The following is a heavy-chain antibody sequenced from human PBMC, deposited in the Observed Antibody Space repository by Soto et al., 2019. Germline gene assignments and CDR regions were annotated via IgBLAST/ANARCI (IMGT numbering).Heavy chain of an antibody. D-gene: IGHD3-3*01. J-gene: IGHJ3*02. V-gene: IGHV3-49*04. CDR2: IRSKAYGGTT. CDR1: GFTVSGSA. Sequence: GGSLRLSCAASGFTVSGSAMSWVRQARGKGLEWVGFIRSKAYGGTTEYAASVKGRFTISRDDSKSIAYLQMNSLKTEDTAVYYCTRELTYYDFWSGPRGSAFDIWGQGTMVTVSS. CDR3: TRELTYYDFWSGPRGSAFDI.